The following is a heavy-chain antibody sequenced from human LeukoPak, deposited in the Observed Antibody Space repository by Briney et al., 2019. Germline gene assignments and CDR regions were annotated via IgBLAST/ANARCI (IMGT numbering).Heavy chain of an antibody. V-gene: IGHV4-59*01. CDR2: IYYSGST. J-gene: IGHJ6*03. CDR3: ARAKPYYDFWSGYSSHMDV. Sequence: RTSETLSLTCTVSGGSISSYYWSWLRQPPGKGLEWIGYIYYSGSTNYNPSLKSRVTISVDTSKNQFSLKLSSVTAADTAVYYCARAKPYYDFWSGYSSHMDVWGKGTTVTVSS. CDR1: GGSISSYY. D-gene: IGHD3-3*01.